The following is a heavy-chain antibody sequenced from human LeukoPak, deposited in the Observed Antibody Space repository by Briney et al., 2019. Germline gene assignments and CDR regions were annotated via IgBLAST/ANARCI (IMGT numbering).Heavy chain of an antibody. J-gene: IGHJ4*02. Sequence: PSETLSLTCTVSGGSISSYYWSWIRQPPGKGLEWIGYIYYSGSTNYYPSLKSRVTISVDTSKNQFSLKLSSVTAADTAVYYCARGAVDVLRFLEWPYYFDYWGQGTLVTVSS. V-gene: IGHV4-59*01. D-gene: IGHD3-3*01. CDR2: IYYSGST. CDR1: GGSISSYY. CDR3: ARGAVDVLRFLEWPYYFDY.